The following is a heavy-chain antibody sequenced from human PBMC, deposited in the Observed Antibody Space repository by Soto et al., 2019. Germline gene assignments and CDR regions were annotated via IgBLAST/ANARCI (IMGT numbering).Heavy chain of an antibody. CDR3: ARLPCTVSDCYYYYMDV. V-gene: IGHV3-20*01. J-gene: IGHJ6*03. CDR1: GFTFDDYG. D-gene: IGHD2-21*01. Sequence: GGSLRLSCAASGFTFDDYGMSWVRQAPGKGLEWVSGINWNGGSTGYADSVKGRFTISRDNAKNSLYLQMNSLRAEDTALYHCARLPCTVSDCYYYYMDVWGKGTTVTVSS. CDR2: INWNGGST.